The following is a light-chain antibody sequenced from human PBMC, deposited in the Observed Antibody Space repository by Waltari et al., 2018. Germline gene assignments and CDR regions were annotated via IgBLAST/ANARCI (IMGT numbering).Light chain of an antibody. CDR2: RAS. V-gene: IGKV1-5*03. CDR1: QRISDL. CDR3: QQYKSYPLT. Sequence: DIQMTQSPSTLSASVGDRVTITCRASQRISDLLAWFQQKPGKAPKVLNKRASNLEDGVPSRFSGSGSGTEFTLTISSLQPDDFATYYCQQYKSYPLTFGGGTKVEI. J-gene: IGKJ4*01.